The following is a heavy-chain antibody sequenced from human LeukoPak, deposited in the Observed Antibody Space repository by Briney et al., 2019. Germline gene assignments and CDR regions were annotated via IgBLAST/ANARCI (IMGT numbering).Heavy chain of an antibody. CDR3: ARRLFTRLRYFDWLLYSPGNYYYYYYMDV. CDR1: GGSFSGYY. J-gene: IGHJ6*03. V-gene: IGHV4-34*01. D-gene: IGHD3-9*01. Sequence: LETLSLTCAVYGGSFSGYYWSWIRQPPGKGLEWVGEINHSGSTNYNPSLTSRATISVETSVQKISLNLTSMTAADTAVYYCARRLFTRLRYFDWLLYSPGNYYYYYYMDVWGKGTTVTVSS. CDR2: INHSGST.